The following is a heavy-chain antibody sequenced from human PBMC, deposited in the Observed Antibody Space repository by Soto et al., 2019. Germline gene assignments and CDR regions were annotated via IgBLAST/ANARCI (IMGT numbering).Heavy chain of an antibody. Sequence: GGSLRLSCAASGFTFDDYAMHWVRQAPGKGLEWVSGISWNSGSIGYADSVKGRFTISRDNAKNSLYLQMNSLRAEDTALYYCAKDLPAGRIDFWSGSDAFDIWGQGTMVTVSS. J-gene: IGHJ3*02. CDR1: GFTFDDYA. V-gene: IGHV3-9*01. CDR3: AKDLPAGRIDFWSGSDAFDI. D-gene: IGHD3-3*01. CDR2: ISWNSGSI.